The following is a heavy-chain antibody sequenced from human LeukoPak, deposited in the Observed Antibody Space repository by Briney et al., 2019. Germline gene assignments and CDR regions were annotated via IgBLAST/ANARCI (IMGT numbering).Heavy chain of an antibody. J-gene: IGHJ4*02. D-gene: IGHD1-7*01. CDR2: LSSSGGNA. Sequence: PGGSLRLSCAASGLTFSNYALSWVRQAPGKGLEWVSALSSSGGNAKYADSVKGRFTISRDNSKNTLFLQMNSLRAEDTGVYYCANLWALGTKGVDYWGQGTLVAVSS. V-gene: IGHV3-23*01. CDR1: GLTFSNYA. CDR3: ANLWALGTKGVDY.